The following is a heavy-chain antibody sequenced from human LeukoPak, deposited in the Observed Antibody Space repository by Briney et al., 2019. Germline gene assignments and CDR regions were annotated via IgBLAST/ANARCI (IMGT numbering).Heavy chain of an antibody. J-gene: IGHJ3*02. D-gene: IGHD4-17*01. CDR3: ARGQVTSVTGLASFDI. Sequence: GGSLRLSCAASGFTFSSYSMNWVRQAPGKGLEWVASISSSSSYIYYADSVKGRFTITRDNAKNSVYLQMKSLGAQDTAFYYCARGQVTSVTGLASFDIWGQGSLVTVSS. CDR1: GFTFSSYS. CDR2: ISSSSSYI. V-gene: IGHV3-21*01.